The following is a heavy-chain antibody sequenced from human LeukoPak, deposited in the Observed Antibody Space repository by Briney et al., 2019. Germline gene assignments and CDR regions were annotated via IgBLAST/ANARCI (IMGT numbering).Heavy chain of an antibody. J-gene: IGHJ4*02. V-gene: IGHV3-30-3*01. CDR2: ISYDGSNK. D-gene: IGHD5-24*01. Sequence: GGSLRLSCAASGFTFSSYAMHWVRQAPGKGLEWVAVISYDGSNKYYADSVKGRFTISRDNSKNTLYLQMNSLRAEDTAVYYCAREMATIRSDYWGQGTLVTVSS. CDR1: GFTFSSYA. CDR3: AREMATIRSDY.